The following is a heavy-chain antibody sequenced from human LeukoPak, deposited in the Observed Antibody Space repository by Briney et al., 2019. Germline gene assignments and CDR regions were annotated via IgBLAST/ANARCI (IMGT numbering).Heavy chain of an antibody. Sequence: GGSLRLSCAASGFTFSSYAMHWVRQAPGKGLEWVAVISYDGSNKYYADSVKGRFTISGDNSKNTLYLQMNSLRAEDTAVYYCARPKKYSSSSPFDYWGQGTLVTVSS. CDR1: GFTFSSYA. CDR2: ISYDGSNK. J-gene: IGHJ4*02. D-gene: IGHD6-6*01. CDR3: ARPKKYSSSSPFDY. V-gene: IGHV3-30-3*01.